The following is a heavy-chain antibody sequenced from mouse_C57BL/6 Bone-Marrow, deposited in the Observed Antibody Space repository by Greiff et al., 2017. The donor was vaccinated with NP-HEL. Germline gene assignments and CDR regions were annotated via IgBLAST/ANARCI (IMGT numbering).Heavy chain of an antibody. V-gene: IGHV14-3*01. CDR1: GFNIKNTY. CDR2: IDPANGHT. J-gene: IGHJ3*01. CDR3: ARGYYGSTAWFAY. D-gene: IGHD1-1*01. Sequence: VQLQQSVAELVRPGASVKLSCTASGFNIKNTYMHWVKQRPEQGLEWIGRIDPANGHTKYAPKFQGKATITADTSSHTAYLQRSSLTSEDTAIYYCARGYYGSTAWFAYWGQGTLVTVSA.